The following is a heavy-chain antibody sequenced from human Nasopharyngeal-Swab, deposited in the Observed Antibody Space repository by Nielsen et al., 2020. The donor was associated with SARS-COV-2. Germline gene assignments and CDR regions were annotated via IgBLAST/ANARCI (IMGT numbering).Heavy chain of an antibody. D-gene: IGHD3-3*01. CDR2: ISSSSSYT. Sequence: GGSLRLSCAASGFTFSDYYMSWIRQAPGKGLEWVSYISSSSSYTNYADSVEGRFTISRDNAKNSLYLQMNSLRAEDTAVYYCARDRLRQGYDFWSGYYPDAFDIWGQGTMVTVSS. CDR1: GFTFSDYY. J-gene: IGHJ3*02. CDR3: ARDRLRQGYDFWSGYYPDAFDI. V-gene: IGHV3-11*06.